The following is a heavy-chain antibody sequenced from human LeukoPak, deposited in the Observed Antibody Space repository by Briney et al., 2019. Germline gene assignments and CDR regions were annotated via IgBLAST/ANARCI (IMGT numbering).Heavy chain of an antibody. Sequence: PGGSLRLSCAASGFTVSSNYISWVRQAPGKGLEGVSGIYSGGSTYYADSVKGRFTISRDNSKNTLCLKMNSLRAEDTAVYYCAGDSSGYYDYYYYMDVWGEGTTVTVSS. CDR3: AGDSSGYYDYYYYMDV. D-gene: IGHD3-22*01. V-gene: IGHV3-53*01. J-gene: IGHJ6*03. CDR2: IYSGGST. CDR1: GFTVSSNY.